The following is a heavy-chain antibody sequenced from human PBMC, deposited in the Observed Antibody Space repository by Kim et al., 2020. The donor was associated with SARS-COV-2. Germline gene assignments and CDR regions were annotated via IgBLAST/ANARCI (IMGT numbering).Heavy chain of an antibody. J-gene: IGHJ5*02. V-gene: IGHV4-39*01. CDR2: IYYSGST. CDR3: ARVPYGSGSYYPPNWFDP. CDR1: GGSISSSSYY. D-gene: IGHD3-10*01. Sequence: SETLSLTCTVSGGSISSSSYYWGWIRQPPGKGLEWIGSIYYSGSTYYNPSLKSRVTISVDTSKNQFSLKLSSVTAADTAVYYCARVPYGSGSYYPPNWFDPWGQGTLVTVSS.